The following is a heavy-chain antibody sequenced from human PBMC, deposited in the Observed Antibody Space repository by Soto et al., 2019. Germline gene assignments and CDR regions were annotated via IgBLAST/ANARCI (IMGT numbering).Heavy chain of an antibody. Sequence: EVQLVESGGGLVQPGGSLRLSCAASGFTFSDHYMDWVRQAPGQGLEWVGRIRKKDNSYTTECAASVKGRFTISRDDSKNSLYLQMNSLITEDTAVYYCTRVGCSGGSCYSLDSWGQGTLVTVSS. CDR2: IRKKDNSYTT. V-gene: IGHV3-72*01. D-gene: IGHD2-15*01. CDR1: GFTFSDHY. CDR3: TRVGCSGGSCYSLDS. J-gene: IGHJ4*02.